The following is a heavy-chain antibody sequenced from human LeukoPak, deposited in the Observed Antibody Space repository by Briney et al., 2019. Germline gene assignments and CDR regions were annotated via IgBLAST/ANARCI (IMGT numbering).Heavy chain of an antibody. CDR3: AKGVYSGSYRLSFSH. CDR1: GFTFSSYA. CDR2: ISGSGAST. V-gene: IGHV3-23*01. Sequence: GGSLRLSCAASGFTFSSYAMSWVRQAPGKGLEWVSAISGSGASTYYADSVKGRFTISRDNSKNTLYLQMNSLRAEDTAVYYCAKGVYSGSYRLSFSHWGQGTLVTVSS. D-gene: IGHD1-26*01. J-gene: IGHJ4*02.